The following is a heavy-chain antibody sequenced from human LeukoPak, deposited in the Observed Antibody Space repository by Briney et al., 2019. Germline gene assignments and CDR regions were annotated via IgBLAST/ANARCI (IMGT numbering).Heavy chain of an antibody. CDR3: AIGLRGAPLAFDI. J-gene: IGHJ3*02. D-gene: IGHD5/OR15-5a*01. CDR2: ISGSGGST. Sequence: GGSLRLSCAASGFTFSSYAMSWVRQAPGKGLEWVSAISGSGGSTYYADSVKGRFTISRDNSKNTLYLQMNSLRAEDTAVYYCAIGLRGAPLAFDIWGQGTMVTVSS. CDR1: GFTFSSYA. V-gene: IGHV3-23*01.